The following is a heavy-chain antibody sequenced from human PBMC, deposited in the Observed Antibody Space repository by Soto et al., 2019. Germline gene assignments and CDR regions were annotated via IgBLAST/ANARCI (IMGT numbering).Heavy chain of an antibody. CDR3: ACSHGLAV. CDR2: ISSDGTGT. Sequence: EMQLVESGGDLVQPGGSLRLSCAASGFTFSDYWMHWVRHAPGKGLVWVSRISSDGTGTTYADSVKGRFTISRDNAKNTLYLQMNSLRDEDTAVYYCACSHGLAVWGQGTTVTVSS. CDR1: GFTFSDYW. D-gene: IGHD3-10*02. V-gene: IGHV3-74*01. J-gene: IGHJ6*02.